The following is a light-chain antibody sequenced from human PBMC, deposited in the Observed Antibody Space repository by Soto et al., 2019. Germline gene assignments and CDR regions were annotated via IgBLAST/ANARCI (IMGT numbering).Light chain of an antibody. V-gene: IGLV2-23*01. J-gene: IGLJ7*01. CDR3: CSYAGSSTHAV. Sequence: QSALTQPASVSGSPGQSITISCTGTSSDVGSYNLVSWYQQHPGKAPKLMIYEGSKRPSGFSDRFSGSKSGNTASLTISGLQAEDEADYYCCSYAGSSTHAVFGGGTQLTVL. CDR2: EGS. CDR1: SSDVGSYNL.